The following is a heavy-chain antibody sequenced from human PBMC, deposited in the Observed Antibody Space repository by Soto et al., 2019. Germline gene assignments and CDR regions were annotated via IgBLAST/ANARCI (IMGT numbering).Heavy chain of an antibody. CDR1: GGSISSYY. J-gene: IGHJ5*02. CDR2: IYYSGST. D-gene: IGHD3-22*01. CDR3: AKFSYHDSSGYYFYWFDP. Sequence: PSETLSLTCTVSGGSISSYYWSWIRQPPGKGLEWIGYIYYSGSTYYNPSLKSRVIISVDTSKNQFSLKLNSVTAADTAVYYCAKFSYHDSSGYYFYWFDPWGQGALVTVSS. V-gene: IGHV4-59*12.